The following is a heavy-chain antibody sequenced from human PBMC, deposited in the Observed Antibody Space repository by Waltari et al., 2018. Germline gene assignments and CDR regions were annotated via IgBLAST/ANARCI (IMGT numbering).Heavy chain of an antibody. CDR1: GGSFSGYY. CDR3: ARVFYGSGSYKYYYYYGMDV. CDR2: INHSGST. V-gene: IGHV4-34*01. J-gene: IGHJ6*02. Sequence: QVQLQQWGAGLLKPSETLSLTCAVYGGSFSGYYWSWIRQPPGKGLEWIGEINHSGSTNYNPSLKIRVTISVDTSKNQFSLKLSSVTAADTAVYYCARVFYGSGSYKYYYYYGMDVWGQGTTVTVSS. D-gene: IGHD3-10*01.